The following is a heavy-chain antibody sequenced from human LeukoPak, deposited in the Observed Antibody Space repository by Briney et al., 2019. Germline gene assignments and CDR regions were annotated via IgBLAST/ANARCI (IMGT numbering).Heavy chain of an antibody. CDR1: GGSFSGYH. CDR2: INHSGST. Sequence: SETLSLTCAVYGGSFSGYHWSWIRQPPGKGLEWIEEINHSGSTNYNPSLKSRVTISVDTSKNQFSLKLSSVTAADRAVYYCARHPRYCSSSSCYRGGDFDYWGQGTLVTVSS. J-gene: IGHJ4*02. CDR3: ARHPRYCSSSSCYRGGDFDY. D-gene: IGHD2-2*01. V-gene: IGHV4-34*01.